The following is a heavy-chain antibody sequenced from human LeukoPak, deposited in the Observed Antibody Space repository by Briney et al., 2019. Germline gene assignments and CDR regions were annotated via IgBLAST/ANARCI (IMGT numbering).Heavy chain of an antibody. CDR3: ALQWKLLGGFDY. D-gene: IGHD1-26*01. CDR2: ISGSGGST. V-gene: IGHV3-23*01. CDR1: GFTFSSYA. J-gene: IGHJ4*02. Sequence: PGGSLRLSCAASGFTFSSYAMSWVRQAPGKGLEWVSAISGSGGSTYYADSVKGRFTISRDNSKNTLYLQMNSLRAEDTAVYYCALQWKLLGGFDYWGQGTLVTVSS.